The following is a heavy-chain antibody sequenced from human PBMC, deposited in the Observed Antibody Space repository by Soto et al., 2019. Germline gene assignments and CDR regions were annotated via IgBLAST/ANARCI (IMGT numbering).Heavy chain of an antibody. CDR2: IYYSGST. V-gene: IGHV4-39*01. Sequence: QLHLRESGPGLVKPSETLSLTCTVSGGSITSSSYYWGWIRQPPGKGLEWIGSIYYSGSTYYNPSLKRRVTISVDTSKNQFSLKLSSVTAADTAVYYSATQEVGGSYVYTFDPWDQGTLVTVSS. D-gene: IGHD1-26*01. J-gene: IGHJ5*02. CDR3: ATQEVGGSYVYTFDP. CDR1: GGSITSSSYY.